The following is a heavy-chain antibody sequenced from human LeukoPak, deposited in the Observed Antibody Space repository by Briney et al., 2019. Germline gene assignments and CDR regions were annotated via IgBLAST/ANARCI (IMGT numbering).Heavy chain of an antibody. V-gene: IGHV4-39*01. J-gene: IGHJ5*02. Sequence: SETLSLTCTVSGGSISSSSYYWGWIRQPPGKGLEWIGSIYYSGSTYYNPSLKSRVTISVDTSKNQFSLKLSSVTAADTAVYYCARHLDWFDPWGQGTLVTVSS. CDR1: GGSISSSSYY. CDR2: IYYSGST. CDR3: ARHLDWFDP.